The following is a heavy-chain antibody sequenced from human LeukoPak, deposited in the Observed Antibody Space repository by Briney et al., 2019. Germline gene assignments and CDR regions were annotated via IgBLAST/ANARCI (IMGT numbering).Heavy chain of an antibody. J-gene: IGHJ6*03. CDR3: ARTGQWLYYYYMDV. Sequence: GPVKVSCKASGYTFTSYGISWVRQAPGQGLEWMGWISAYNGNTNYAQKLQGRVTMTTDTSTSTAYMELRSLRSDDTAVYYCARTGQWLYYYYMDVWGKGTTVTVSS. D-gene: IGHD6-19*01. V-gene: IGHV1-18*01. CDR2: ISAYNGNT. CDR1: GYTFTSYG.